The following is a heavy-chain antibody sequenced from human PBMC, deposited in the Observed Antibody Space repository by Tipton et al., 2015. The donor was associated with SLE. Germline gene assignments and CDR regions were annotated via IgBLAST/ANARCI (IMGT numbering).Heavy chain of an antibody. Sequence: SLRLSCAASGFTVSSTYMTWVRQAPGKGLEWVSAISGSGGSIYFPDSVKGRFTISRDNSKNTLYLQMNSLRAEDTAVYYCAKDGGSYQGEFDYWGQGTLVTVSS. D-gene: IGHD1-26*01. CDR2: ISGSGGSI. CDR1: GFTVSSTY. J-gene: IGHJ4*02. V-gene: IGHV3-23*01. CDR3: AKDGGSYQGEFDY.